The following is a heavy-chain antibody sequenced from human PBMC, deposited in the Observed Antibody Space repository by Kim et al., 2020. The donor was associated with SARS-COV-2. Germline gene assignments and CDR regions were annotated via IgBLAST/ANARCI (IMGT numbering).Heavy chain of an antibody. CDR2: IVVGSANT. CDR1: GYTFTSHS. J-gene: IGHJ4*02. CDR3: AREQSRGADLDY. V-gene: IGHV1-3*01. Sequence: ASVKVSCKASGYTFTSHSVFWLRQAPGQRLEWVGYIVVGSANTRYSPSLQGRVTITRDTSASTAYMELSSLRSEDTALYYCAREQSRGADLDYWGQGSLVTVSS.